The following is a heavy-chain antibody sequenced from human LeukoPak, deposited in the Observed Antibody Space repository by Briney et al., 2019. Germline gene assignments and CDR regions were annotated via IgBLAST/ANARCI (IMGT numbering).Heavy chain of an antibody. D-gene: IGHD1/OR15-1a*01. CDR1: GYTFTGYY. Sequence: ASVKVSCKASGYTFTGYYMHWVRQAPGQGLEWMGWINPNSGGTNYAQKFQGRVTMTRDTSISTAYMELSRLRPDDTAVYYCARDRGTNLHYGANYYYMDVWGKGTTVTVSS. CDR3: ARDRGTNLHYGANYYYMDV. V-gene: IGHV1-2*02. J-gene: IGHJ6*03. CDR2: INPNSGGT.